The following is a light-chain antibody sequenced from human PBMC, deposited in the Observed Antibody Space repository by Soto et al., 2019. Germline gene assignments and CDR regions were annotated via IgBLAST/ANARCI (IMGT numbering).Light chain of an antibody. CDR1: ESVRTF. V-gene: IGKV3D-15*01. Sequence: VLTQSPGSLSLSPGERATLTCRASESVRTFLAWYQHKPGQPPRLLIYGASNRATGVPDRISGLGSGTEFTLTVSSLQSEDFALYFCHQYDYWPFTFGGGTKVDIK. CDR3: HQYDYWPFT. CDR2: GAS. J-gene: IGKJ4*01.